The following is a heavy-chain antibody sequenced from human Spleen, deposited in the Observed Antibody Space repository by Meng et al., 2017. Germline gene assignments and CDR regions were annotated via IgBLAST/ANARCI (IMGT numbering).Heavy chain of an antibody. V-gene: IGHV4-61*02. CDR1: GGSISSGSYY. CDR2: IYTSGST. CDR3: ARGPTTMAHDFDY. J-gene: IGHJ4*02. D-gene: IGHD4-11*01. Sequence: QVQLQESGPGLVKPSQTLSLTCTVSGGSISSGSYYWSWIRQPAGKGLEWIGRIYTSGSTNYNPSLKSRVTISVDTSKNQFSLKLSSVTAADSAVYYCARGPTTMAHDFDYWGQGTLVTVSS.